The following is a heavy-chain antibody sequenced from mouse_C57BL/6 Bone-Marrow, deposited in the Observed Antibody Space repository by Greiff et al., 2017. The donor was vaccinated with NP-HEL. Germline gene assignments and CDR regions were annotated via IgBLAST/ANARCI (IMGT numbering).Heavy chain of an antibody. CDR1: GYTFTDYN. J-gene: IGHJ4*01. Sequence: EVQLQQSGPELVKPGASVKIPCKASGYTFTDYNMDWVKQSHGKSLEWIGDINPNNGGTIYNQKFKGKATLTVDKSSSTAYMELRSLTSEDTAVYYCARKGGITTGNYYAMDYWGQGTSVTVSS. D-gene: IGHD2-4*01. CDR3: ARKGGITTGNYYAMDY. CDR2: INPNNGGT. V-gene: IGHV1-18*01.